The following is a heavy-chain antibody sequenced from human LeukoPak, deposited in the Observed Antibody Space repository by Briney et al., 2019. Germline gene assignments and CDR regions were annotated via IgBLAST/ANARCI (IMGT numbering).Heavy chain of an antibody. CDR1: GFTFSSYA. CDR2: ITTNGDKT. D-gene: IGHD1-26*01. Sequence: GGSLRLSCAASGFTFSSYAMHWVRQAPGKGLEYVSAITTNGDKTYYGNSVKGRFTISRDNSKNTLYHQMGSLRIEDMAVYYCARGGATTLFDYWGQGTLVTVSS. J-gene: IGHJ4*02. V-gene: IGHV3-64*01. CDR3: ARGGATTLFDY.